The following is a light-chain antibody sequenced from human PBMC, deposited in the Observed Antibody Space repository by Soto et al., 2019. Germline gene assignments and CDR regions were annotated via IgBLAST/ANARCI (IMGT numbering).Light chain of an antibody. J-gene: IGLJ3*02. CDR3: CSHSSSITWM. CDR1: SSDVGGYNF. CDR2: EVA. Sequence: QSALTQTASVSGSPGQSITMSCTGTSSDVGGYNFVSWYQQHPGKAPKLIVHEVANRLSGVSSRFSGSKSGNTAFLTISGLQAEDEAVYYCCSHSSSITWMFGGGTKLTVL. V-gene: IGLV2-14*03.